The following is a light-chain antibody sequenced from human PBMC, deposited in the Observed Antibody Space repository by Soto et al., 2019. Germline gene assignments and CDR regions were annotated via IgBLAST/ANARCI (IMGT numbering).Light chain of an antibody. CDR3: QQYNSYKT. CDR1: QSISSW. CDR2: KAS. J-gene: IGKJ1*01. V-gene: IGKV1-5*03. Sequence: EIQMTQSPSSLSVSVGDRVTITCRASQSISSWLAWYQQKPGKAPKLLIYKASSLESGVPSRFSGSGSGTEFTLTISSLQPDDFATYYCQQYNSYKTFGQGTKVDIK.